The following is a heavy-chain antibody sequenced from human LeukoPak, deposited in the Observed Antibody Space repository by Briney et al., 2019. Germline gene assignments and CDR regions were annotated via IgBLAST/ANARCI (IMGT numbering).Heavy chain of an antibody. V-gene: IGHV3-30-3*01. CDR3: ATEGSMVRGVTDH. Sequence: GGSLRLSCAASGFTFSSYAMHWVRQAPGKGLEWVAVISYDGSNKYYADSVKGRFTISRDNSKNTLYLQMNSLRAEDTAVYYCATEGSMVRGVTDHWGQGTLVTVSS. J-gene: IGHJ4*02. D-gene: IGHD3-10*01. CDR2: ISYDGSNK. CDR1: GFTFSSYA.